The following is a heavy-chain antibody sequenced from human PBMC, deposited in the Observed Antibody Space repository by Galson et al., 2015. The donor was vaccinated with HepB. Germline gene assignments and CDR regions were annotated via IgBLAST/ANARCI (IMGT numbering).Heavy chain of an antibody. Sequence: SLRLSCAASGFTFSSYSMNWVRQAPGKGLEWVSSISSSSSYIYYADSVKGRFTISRDNAKNSLYLQMNSLRAEDTAVYYCARDEGSRGNYYYYYGMDVWGQGTTVTVSS. CDR1: GFTFSSYS. CDR2: ISSSSSYI. V-gene: IGHV3-21*01. CDR3: ARDEGSRGNYYYYYGMDV. J-gene: IGHJ6*02.